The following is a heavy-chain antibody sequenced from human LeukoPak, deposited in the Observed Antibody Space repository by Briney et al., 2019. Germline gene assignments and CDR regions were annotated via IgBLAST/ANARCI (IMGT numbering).Heavy chain of an antibody. CDR3: ARDARGGSYYYYYYMDV. V-gene: IGHV4-38-2*02. CDR1: GYSISSGYY. J-gene: IGHJ6*03. CDR2: IYHSGST. D-gene: IGHD3-10*01. Sequence: SSETLSLTCTISGYSISSGYYWGWIRQPPGKGLEWIGSIYHSGSTYYNPSLKSRVTISVDTSKNQFSLKLSSVTAADTAVYYCARDARGGSYYYYYYMDVWGKGTTVTVSS.